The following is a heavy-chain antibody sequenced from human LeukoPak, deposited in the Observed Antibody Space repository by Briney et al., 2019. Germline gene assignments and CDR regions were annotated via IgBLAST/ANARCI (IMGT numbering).Heavy chain of an antibody. CDR1: GYTFTGYY. CDR3: ARDTLWNYYGSGSYSYFDY. Sequence: ASVKVSCKASGYTFTGYYIHWVRQAPGQGLEXXXXXXXXSGGTNYAQKFQGRVTMTRDTSINTAYMELSRLRSDDTAVYYCARDTLWNYYGSGSYSYFDYWGQGTLVTVSS. CDR2: XXXXSGGT. J-gene: IGHJ4*02. V-gene: IGHV1-2*02. D-gene: IGHD3-10*01.